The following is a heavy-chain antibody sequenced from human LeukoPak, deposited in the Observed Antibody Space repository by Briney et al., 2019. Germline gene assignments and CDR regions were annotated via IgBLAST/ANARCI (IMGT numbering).Heavy chain of an antibody. V-gene: IGHV1-2*06. J-gene: IGHJ4*02. D-gene: IGHD3-22*01. CDR3: ARAVDDSSGYYTLTSYYFDY. CDR2: INPNSGGT. CDR1: GYTFTGYY. Sequence: ASVKVSCKASGYTFTGYYMHWVRQAPGQGLEWMGRINPNSGGTNYAQKFQGRVTMTRDTSTSTVYMELSSLRSEDTAVYYCARAVDDSSGYYTLTSYYFDYWGQGTLVTVSS.